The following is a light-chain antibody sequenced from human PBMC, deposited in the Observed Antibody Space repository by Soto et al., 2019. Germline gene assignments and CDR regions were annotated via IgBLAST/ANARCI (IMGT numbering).Light chain of an antibody. Sequence: QSVLTQSPSASASLGASVKLTCTLSSAHSTYAIAWHQQQPEKGPRYLMKVNSDGSHNKEDGIPDRFSGSTSGAERYLTISSLQSEDEAEYYCQTWGTGIHVVFGGGTKVTVL. CDR2: VNSDGSH. J-gene: IGLJ2*01. CDR1: SAHSTYA. CDR3: QTWGTGIHVV. V-gene: IGLV4-69*01.